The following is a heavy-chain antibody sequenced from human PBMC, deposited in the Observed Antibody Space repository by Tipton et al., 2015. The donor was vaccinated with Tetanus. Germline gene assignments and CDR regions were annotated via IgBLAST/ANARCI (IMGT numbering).Heavy chain of an antibody. V-gene: IGHV4-61*01. J-gene: IGHJ4*02. CDR1: GGSVSSGSYY. Sequence: TLSLTCTVSGGSVSSGSYYWSWVRQPPGKGLEYIGYILYKGGTNYNPSLKSRVIISADASKNQFSLKLSSVTAADTAVYYCARANNDYPKKGPFDYWGQGILVTVSS. CDR3: ARANNDYPKKGPFDY. D-gene: IGHD5-12*01. CDR2: ILYKGGT.